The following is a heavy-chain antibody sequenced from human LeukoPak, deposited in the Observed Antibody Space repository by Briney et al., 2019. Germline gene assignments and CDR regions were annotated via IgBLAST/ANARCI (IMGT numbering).Heavy chain of an antibody. Sequence: PSETLSLTCTASGGPISSRTDYWGLIRQSPGKGLEWIGSVYYNGNTYYNPSLKSRVTLSVDTSKNQFSLKLSSVTAADTAVYYCARGSYGNGETNYYMDVWGKGTTVTVSS. J-gene: IGHJ6*03. CDR1: GGPISSRTDY. V-gene: IGHV4-39*07. CDR3: ARGSYGNGETNYYMDV. D-gene: IGHD3-10*01. CDR2: VYYNGNT.